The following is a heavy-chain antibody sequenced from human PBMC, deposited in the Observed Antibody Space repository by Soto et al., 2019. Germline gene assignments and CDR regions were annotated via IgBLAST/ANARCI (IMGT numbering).Heavy chain of an antibody. CDR2: IWYDGSNK. CDR1: GFTFSSYG. CDR3: ARDFRARYGSGSYDAFDI. J-gene: IGHJ3*02. Sequence: GGSLRLSCAASGFTFSSYGMHWVRQAPGKGLEWVAVIWYDGSNKYYADSVKGRFTISRDNSKNTLYLQMNSLRADDTAVYYCARDFRARYGSGSYDAFDIWGQGTMVTVSS. D-gene: IGHD3-10*01. V-gene: IGHV3-33*01.